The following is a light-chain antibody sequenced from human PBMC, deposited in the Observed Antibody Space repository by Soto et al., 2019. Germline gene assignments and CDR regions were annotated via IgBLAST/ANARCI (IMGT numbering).Light chain of an antibody. V-gene: IGKV1-5*03. CDR1: QSISNW. CDR3: QQYNSFSGYS. Sequence: DIPMTQSPSTLSASVGDRVTITCRASQSISNWLAWYQQKPGRAPKLLIYKASNLGSGVPSRFSGGASGTEFTLTISSLQPDDFATYYCQQYNSFSGYSFGQGTKLEIK. J-gene: IGKJ2*01. CDR2: KAS.